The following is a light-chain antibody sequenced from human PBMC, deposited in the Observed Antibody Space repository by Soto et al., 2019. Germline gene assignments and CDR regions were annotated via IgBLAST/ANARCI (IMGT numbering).Light chain of an antibody. CDR3: LQDHDYPHT. CDR2: AAS. CDR1: QGVGDD. J-gene: IGKJ1*01. Sequence: AIQMTQSPSSLSASVGDSVTSTCRASQGVGDDLGWYQQRPGKAPKVLIYAASTLQSGVPSRFSGSGSGTFFTLTISSLQPDDSATYYCLQDHDYPHTFGQGTKVEIK. V-gene: IGKV1-6*01.